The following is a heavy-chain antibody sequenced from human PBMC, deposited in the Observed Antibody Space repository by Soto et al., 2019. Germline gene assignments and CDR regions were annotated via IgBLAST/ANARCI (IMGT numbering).Heavy chain of an antibody. Sequence: GGSLRLSCAASGFTFSSYEMNWVRQAPGKGLEWVSCISSSGSTIYYADSVKGRFTISRDNAKNSLYLQMNSLRAEDTAVYYCARPSHYDSSGYFPEDDAFDIWGQGTMVTVSS. D-gene: IGHD3-22*01. V-gene: IGHV3-48*03. CDR3: ARPSHYDSSGYFPEDDAFDI. CDR1: GFTFSSYE. CDR2: ISSSGSTI. J-gene: IGHJ3*02.